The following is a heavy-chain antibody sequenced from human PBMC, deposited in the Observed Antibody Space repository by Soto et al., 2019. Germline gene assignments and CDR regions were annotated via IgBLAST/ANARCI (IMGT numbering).Heavy chain of an antibody. Sequence: GGSLRLSCASSGFTFSSYGMHWVRQAPGKGLEWVAVIWYDGSNKYYADSVKGRFTISRDNSNNTLYLQMNSLRAEDTAVYYCARGIDYYDSSGYYSHDAFDIWGQGTMVTVSS. J-gene: IGHJ3*02. CDR3: ARGIDYYDSSGYYSHDAFDI. V-gene: IGHV3-33*01. CDR2: IWYDGSNK. CDR1: GFTFSSYG. D-gene: IGHD3-22*01.